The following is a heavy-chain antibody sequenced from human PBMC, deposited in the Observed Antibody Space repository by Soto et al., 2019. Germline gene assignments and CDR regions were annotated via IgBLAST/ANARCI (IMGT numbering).Heavy chain of an antibody. Sequence: ASVKVSCKASGCTFTSYGISWVRQAPGQGLEWMGWISAYNGNTNYAQKLQGRVTMTTDTSTSTAYMELRSLRSDDTAVYYCARVYNYYDSSGYYSWGQGTLVTVSS. D-gene: IGHD3-22*01. V-gene: IGHV1-18*04. CDR2: ISAYNGNT. J-gene: IGHJ5*02. CDR3: ARVYNYYDSSGYYS. CDR1: GCTFTSYG.